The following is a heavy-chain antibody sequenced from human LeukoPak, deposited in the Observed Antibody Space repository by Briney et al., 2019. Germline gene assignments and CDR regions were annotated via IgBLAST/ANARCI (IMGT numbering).Heavy chain of an antibody. J-gene: IGHJ6*03. Sequence: SGTLSLTCAVSGGSISSSNWWSWVRQPPGKGLEWIGEIYHSGSTNYNPSLKSRVTISVDKSKNQFSLKLSSVTAADTAVYYCARAKMGKWLRDYYYMDVWGKGTTVTVSS. D-gene: IGHD5-12*01. CDR3: ARAKMGKWLRDYYYMDV. V-gene: IGHV4-4*02. CDR1: GGSISSSNW. CDR2: IYHSGST.